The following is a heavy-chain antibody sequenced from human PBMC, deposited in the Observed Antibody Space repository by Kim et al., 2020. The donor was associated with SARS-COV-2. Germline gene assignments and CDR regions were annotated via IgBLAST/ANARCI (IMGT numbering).Heavy chain of an antibody. CDR2: ISSSSSTI. CDR3: ARDGSAYGFLDYYYYGMDV. V-gene: IGHV3-48*02. D-gene: IGHD4-17*01. CDR1: GFTFSSYS. Sequence: GGSLRLSCAASGFTFSSYSMNWVRQAPGKGLEWVSYISSSSSTIYYADSVKGRFTISRDNAKNSLYLQMNSLRDEDTAVYYCARDGSAYGFLDYYYYGMDVWGQGTTVTVSS. J-gene: IGHJ6*02.